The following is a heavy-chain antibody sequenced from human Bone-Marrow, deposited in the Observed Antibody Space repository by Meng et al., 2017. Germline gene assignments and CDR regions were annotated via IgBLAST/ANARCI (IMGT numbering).Heavy chain of an antibody. Sequence: GESLKISCAASGFTFSSYAMSWVRQAPGKGLEWVSAISGSGGSTYYEDSVKGRFTISRDNSKNTLYLQMNSLRAEDTAVYYCAKDPYGSGSYSKYFQHWGQGTLVTVSS. CDR3: AKDPYGSGSYSKYFQH. CDR1: GFTFSSYA. J-gene: IGHJ1*01. D-gene: IGHD3-10*01. CDR2: ISGSGGST. V-gene: IGHV3-23*01.